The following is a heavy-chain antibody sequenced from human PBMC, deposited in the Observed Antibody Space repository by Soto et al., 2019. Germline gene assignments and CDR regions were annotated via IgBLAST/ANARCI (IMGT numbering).Heavy chain of an antibody. D-gene: IGHD1-26*01. CDR3: AKDGGWGAPLIHHGLDV. CDR1: GFTFSSYG. CDR2: IWYDGNNT. V-gene: IGHV3-33*06. Sequence: QVQLVESGGGVVQPGRSLRLSCAASGFTFSSYGMHWVRQAPGKGLEWVAVIWYDGNNTYYADSVKGRFTIFRDNSKTTLFFQMTCLRAAATAVSYCAKDGGWGAPLIHHGLDVWGQGTTAIVSS. J-gene: IGHJ6*02.